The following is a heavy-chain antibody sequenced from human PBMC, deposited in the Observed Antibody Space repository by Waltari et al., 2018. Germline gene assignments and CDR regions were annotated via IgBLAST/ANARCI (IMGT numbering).Heavy chain of an antibody. J-gene: IGHJ5*02. Sequence: EVQLLESGGNLVQPGGSVRLSCAASGVTVCRQAMRWVRQSPETGLEWVSSLSGDGQTTNYADSVRGRFTISRDTSKNILYLQMNSLRINDTATYYCALGSAAQGSWGQGTLVTVSS. V-gene: IGHV3-23*01. CDR1: GVTVCRQA. D-gene: IGHD6-25*01. CDR3: ALGSAAQGS. CDR2: LSGDGQTT.